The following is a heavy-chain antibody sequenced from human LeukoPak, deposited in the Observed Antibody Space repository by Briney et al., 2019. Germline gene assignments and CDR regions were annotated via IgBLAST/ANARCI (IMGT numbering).Heavy chain of an antibody. Sequence: GGSRRLSCAASGLTLSSYSMNWVRQAQRKGLEWVSSIRSSSSYRYYGDSVKGRFTISRDNAKNSLYLQMNSLRAEDTAVYYCARDRNYGGNSVPDAFDIWGQGTMVTVSS. D-gene: IGHD4-23*01. J-gene: IGHJ3*02. CDR2: IRSSSSYR. CDR1: GLTLSSYS. CDR3: ARDRNYGGNSVPDAFDI. V-gene: IGHV3-21*01.